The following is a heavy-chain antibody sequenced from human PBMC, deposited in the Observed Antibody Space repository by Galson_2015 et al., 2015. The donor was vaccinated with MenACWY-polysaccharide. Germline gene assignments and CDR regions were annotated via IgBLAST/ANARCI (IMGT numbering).Heavy chain of an antibody. CDR1: GDSVSSNSAA. Sequence: CAISGDSVSSNSAAWNWIRQSPSRGLEWLGRTYYRSKWYNDYAVSVKSRITINPDTSKNQFSLQLNSVTPDDTAVYYCARDEDYYDKGNFFGFDYSGQGTLFPLSS. V-gene: IGHV6-1*01. J-gene: IGHJ4*02. CDR3: ARDEDYYDKGNFFGFDY. CDR2: TYYRSKWYN. D-gene: IGHD3-22*01.